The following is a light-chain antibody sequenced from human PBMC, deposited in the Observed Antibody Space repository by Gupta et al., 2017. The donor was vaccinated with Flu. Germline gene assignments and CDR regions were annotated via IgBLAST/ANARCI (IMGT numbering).Light chain of an antibody. V-gene: IGLV1-40*01. CDR1: SSNIGTVYD. J-gene: IGLJ1*01. Sequence: QSVLTQPPSVSGAPGQRVTLSCTGSSSNIGTVYDVHWYQQLPGTAPKLLIYGNNNRPSGVSDRFSGSKSGTSASLAITGLQAEDEADYYCQSYDSSLIGYVFGTGTKVTVL. CDR2: GNN. CDR3: QSYDSSLIGYV.